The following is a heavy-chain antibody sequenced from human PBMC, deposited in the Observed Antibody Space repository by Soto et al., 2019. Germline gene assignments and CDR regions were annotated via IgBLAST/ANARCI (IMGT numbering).Heavy chain of an antibody. CDR3: ARAVVAATFYYYYGMDV. CDR2: IIPIFGTA. CDR1: GGTFSSYA. J-gene: IGHJ6*02. V-gene: IGHV1-69*01. Sequence: QVQLVQSGAEVKKPGSSVKVSCKAYGGTFSSYAISWVRQAPGQGLEWMGGIIPIFGTANYAQKFQGRVTITADESTSTAYMELSSLRSEDTAVYYCARAVVAATFYYYYGMDVWGQGTTVTVSS. D-gene: IGHD2-15*01.